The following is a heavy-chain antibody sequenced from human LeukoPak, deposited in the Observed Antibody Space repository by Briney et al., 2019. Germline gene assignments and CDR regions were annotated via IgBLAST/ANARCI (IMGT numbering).Heavy chain of an antibody. CDR1: GGSISSYY. Sequence: SETLSLTCTVSGGSISSYYWSWIRQPPGKGLEWIGYIYYSGSTNYNPSLKSRVTISVDTSKNQFSLKLSSVTAADTAAYYCARGSSYGSGSYYGWFDPWGQGTLVTVSS. D-gene: IGHD3-10*01. CDR2: IYYSGST. V-gene: IGHV4-59*12. CDR3: ARGSSYGSGSYYGWFDP. J-gene: IGHJ5*02.